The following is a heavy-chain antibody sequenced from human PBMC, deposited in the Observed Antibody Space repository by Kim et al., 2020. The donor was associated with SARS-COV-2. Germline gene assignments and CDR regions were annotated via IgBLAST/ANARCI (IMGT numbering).Heavy chain of an antibody. Sequence: ASVKVSCKASGYFFSMYAINWVRQAPGQGLEWMGWINTNTGNPTYAQAFTGRFVFSLDTSVSTAYLQISSLKPEDTAVYYCARTYYDSSYYPPRDFDYWGQGTLVSVSS. CDR1: GYFFSMYA. D-gene: IGHD3-22*01. CDR3: ARTYYDSSYYPPRDFDY. CDR2: INTNTGNP. V-gene: IGHV7-4-1*02. J-gene: IGHJ4*02.